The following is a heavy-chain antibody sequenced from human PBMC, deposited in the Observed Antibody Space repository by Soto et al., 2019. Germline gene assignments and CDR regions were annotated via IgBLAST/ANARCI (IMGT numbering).Heavy chain of an antibody. J-gene: IGHJ5*02. CDR1: GGTFSSYT. Sequence: QVQLVQSGAEVKKPGSSVKVSCKASGGTFSSYTISWVRQAPGQGLEWMGRIIPSLGIANYAQKFQGRVTITADKSTSTDYMELSSLRSEDTAVYYCARGIAASGTTYNWFDPWGQGTLVTVSS. CDR3: ARGIAASGTTYNWFDP. V-gene: IGHV1-69*02. D-gene: IGHD6-13*01. CDR2: IIPSLGIA.